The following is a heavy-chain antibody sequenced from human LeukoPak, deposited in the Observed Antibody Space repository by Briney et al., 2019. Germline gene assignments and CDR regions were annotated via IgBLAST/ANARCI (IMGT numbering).Heavy chain of an antibody. Sequence: GGSLRLSCAASGFTFSSYWMSWVRQAPGKGLEWVSSISSSSSYIYYADSVKGRFTISRDNAKNSLYLQMNSLRAEDTAVYYCARGAYYYGSGSTHDYWGQGTLVTVSS. CDR2: ISSSSSYI. D-gene: IGHD3-10*01. CDR1: GFTFSSYW. J-gene: IGHJ4*02. CDR3: ARGAYYYGSGSTHDY. V-gene: IGHV3-21*01.